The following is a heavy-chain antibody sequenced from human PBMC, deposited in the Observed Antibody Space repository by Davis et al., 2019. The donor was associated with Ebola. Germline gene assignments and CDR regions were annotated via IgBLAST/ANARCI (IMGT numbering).Heavy chain of an antibody. CDR1: GFTFSSYA. J-gene: IGHJ6*02. CDR2: ISSNGGST. V-gene: IGHV3-64*01. CDR3: ARDLYYDRSGYGHRGHYYYYYGMDV. D-gene: IGHD3-22*01. Sequence: GGSLRLSCAASGFTFSSYAMHWVRQAPGKGLEYVSAISSNGGSTYYANSVKGRFTISRDNSKNTLYLQMGSLRPEDMAVYYCARDLYYDRSGYGHRGHYYYYYGMDVWGQGTTVTVSS.